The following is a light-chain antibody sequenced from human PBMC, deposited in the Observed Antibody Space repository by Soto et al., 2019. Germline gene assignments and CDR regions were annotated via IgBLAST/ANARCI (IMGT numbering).Light chain of an antibody. J-gene: IGKJ1*01. CDR3: QQYGSSGT. V-gene: IGKV3-20*01. Sequence: SVLTPSTDTLYLSPVEEATLSCRASQSVSSSYLAWYQQKPGQAPRLLIYGASNRATGIPDRFSGSGSGTDFTLTISRLEPEDFAVYYCQQYGSSGTFGQGTKVDIK. CDR2: GAS. CDR1: QSVSSSY.